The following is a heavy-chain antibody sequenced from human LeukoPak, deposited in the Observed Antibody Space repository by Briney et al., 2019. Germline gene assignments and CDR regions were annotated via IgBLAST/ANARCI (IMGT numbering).Heavy chain of an antibody. CDR3: ARVPLSDSSGHYYPH. D-gene: IGHD3-22*01. CDR2: ISAYSGNT. Sequence: ASVKVSCKASGYTFTSYGISWVRQAPGQGLEWMGWISAYSGNTNYAQKLQGRVTMTTDTSTSTAYMELSSLRSEDTAVYYCARVPLSDSSGHYYPHWGQGTLVTVSS. V-gene: IGHV1-18*01. CDR1: GYTFTSYG. J-gene: IGHJ1*01.